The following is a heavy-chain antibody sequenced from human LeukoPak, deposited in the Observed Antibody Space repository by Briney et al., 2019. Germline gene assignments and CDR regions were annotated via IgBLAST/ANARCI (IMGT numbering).Heavy chain of an antibody. CDR2: ISSNGGST. Sequence: GGSLRLSCAASGFTFSSYAMHWVRQAPGKGLEYVSAISSNGGSTYYANSVKSRFTISRDNSKNTLYLQMGSLRAEDMAVYYCARDGVTTNSPDYWGQGTLVTVSS. CDR1: GFTFSSYA. D-gene: IGHD4-17*01. V-gene: IGHV3-64*01. CDR3: ARDGVTTNSPDY. J-gene: IGHJ4*02.